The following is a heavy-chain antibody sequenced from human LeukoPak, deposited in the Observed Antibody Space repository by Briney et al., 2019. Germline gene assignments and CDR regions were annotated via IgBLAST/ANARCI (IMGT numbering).Heavy chain of an antibody. CDR2: VYSGGST. D-gene: IGHD3-3*02. CDR3: ARVGDHFHWNLDL. CDR1: GFTLSTYY. Sequence: GGSLRLSCAASGFTLSTYYMNWVRQAPGKGLEWVSIVYSGGSTYYADSVKGRFTTSRDTSKNTLSLQMNRLRAEDTAVYFCARVGDHFHWNLDLWGRGTLVTVSS. V-gene: IGHV3-53*01. J-gene: IGHJ2*01.